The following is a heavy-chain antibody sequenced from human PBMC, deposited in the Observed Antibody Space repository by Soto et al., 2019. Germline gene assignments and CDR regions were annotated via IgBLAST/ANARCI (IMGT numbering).Heavy chain of an antibody. D-gene: IGHD2-2*01. J-gene: IGHJ4*02. CDR3: ARGGGCSSTSCYLFDY. V-gene: IGHV4-31*01. Sequence: QVQLQESGPGLVKPSQTLSLTCTVSGGSISSGGYYWSWIRQHPGKGLEWIGYIYYSGSTYYNPSLTSLVTISXXTXKXXFSLKLSSVTAADTAVYYCARGGGCSSTSCYLFDYWGQGTLVTVSS. CDR1: GGSISSGGYY. CDR2: IYYSGST.